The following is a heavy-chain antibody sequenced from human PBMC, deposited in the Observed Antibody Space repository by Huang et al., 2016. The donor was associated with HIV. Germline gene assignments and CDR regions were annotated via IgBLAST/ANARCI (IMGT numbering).Heavy chain of an antibody. V-gene: IGHV3-48*02. Sequence: EVQLVESGGGLVQPGGSLRLSCAASGFTFSSYSMNWVRQAPGKWLEWGSYISSSSSTIYYADSVKGRFTISRDNAKNSLYLQMNSLRDEDTAVYYCARGAWYYDFWSGSLGFDYWGQGTLVTVSS. CDR2: ISSSSSTI. CDR1: GFTFSSYS. J-gene: IGHJ4*02. CDR3: ARGAWYYDFWSGSLGFDY. D-gene: IGHD3-3*01.